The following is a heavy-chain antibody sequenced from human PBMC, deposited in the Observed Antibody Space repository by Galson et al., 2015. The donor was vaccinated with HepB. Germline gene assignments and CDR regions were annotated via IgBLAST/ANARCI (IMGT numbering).Heavy chain of an antibody. Sequence: VKVSCKASGYTFTTSAIHWVRQAPGQRLEWMGWINAGNGNTKYSQKFQDRVTIARDTSASTASMELSSLRSEDTAVYYCARGGEYFDNWGQGTLVSVSS. D-gene: IGHD4-17*01. V-gene: IGHV1-3*01. J-gene: IGHJ4*02. CDR3: ARGGEYFDN. CDR2: INAGNGNT. CDR1: GYTFTTSA.